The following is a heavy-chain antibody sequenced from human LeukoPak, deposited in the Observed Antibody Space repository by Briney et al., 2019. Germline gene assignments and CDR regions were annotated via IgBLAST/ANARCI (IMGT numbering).Heavy chain of an antibody. Sequence: GASVKVSCKASGYTFASYYMHWVRQAPGQGLKWMGIINPSGGSTSYAQKFQGRVTMTRDTSTSTVYMELSSLRSEDMAVYYCAREWWGYCSSTSCHGNDYWGQGTLVTVSS. D-gene: IGHD2-2*01. CDR3: AREWWGYCSSTSCHGNDY. J-gene: IGHJ4*02. V-gene: IGHV1-46*01. CDR1: GYTFASYY. CDR2: INPSGGST.